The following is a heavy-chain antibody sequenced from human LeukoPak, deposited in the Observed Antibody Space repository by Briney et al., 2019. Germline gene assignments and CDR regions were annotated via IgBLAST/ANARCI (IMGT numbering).Heavy chain of an antibody. D-gene: IGHD2-15*01. Sequence: ASVKVSCKASGYTFTSYGISWVRQAPGQGLEWMGWISAYNGNTNYAQKFQGRVTMTRDTSISTAYMDLRRLKSDDTAVYFCARGPLEYCSGGSCYSGRNWFDPWGQGTLVTVSS. CDR1: GYTFTSYG. CDR2: ISAYNGNT. CDR3: ARGPLEYCSGGSCYSGRNWFDP. J-gene: IGHJ5*02. V-gene: IGHV1-18*01.